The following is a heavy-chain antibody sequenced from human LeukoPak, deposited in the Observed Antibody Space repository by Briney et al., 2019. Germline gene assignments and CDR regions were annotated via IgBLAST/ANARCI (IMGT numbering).Heavy chain of an antibody. D-gene: IGHD3-10*01. CDR3: ARYGSGTRGFDP. Sequence: GGSLRLSCAASGFTVSRIYMSWVRQAPGKGLEWVSVIYSGGSTYYADSVKGRFTISRDNSKNTLYLQMNSLRAEDTAVYYCARYGSGTRGFDPWGQGTLVTVSS. CDR2: IYSGGST. V-gene: IGHV3-53*01. CDR1: GFTVSRIY. J-gene: IGHJ5*02.